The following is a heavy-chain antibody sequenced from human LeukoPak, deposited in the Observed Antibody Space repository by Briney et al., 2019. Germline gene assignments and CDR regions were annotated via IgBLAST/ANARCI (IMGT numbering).Heavy chain of an antibody. CDR2: IRSKAYGGTT. Sequence: EPGGSLRLSCTASGFTFGDYAMSWVRQAPGKGLEWVGFIRSKAYGGTTEYAASVKGRFTISRDDSKSIAYLQMNSLKTEDTAVYYCTRGPLTYYYDSSGCYTQYDYWGQGTLVTVSS. V-gene: IGHV3-49*04. CDR3: TRGPLTYYYDSSGCYTQYDY. CDR1: GFTFGDYA. J-gene: IGHJ4*02. D-gene: IGHD3-22*01.